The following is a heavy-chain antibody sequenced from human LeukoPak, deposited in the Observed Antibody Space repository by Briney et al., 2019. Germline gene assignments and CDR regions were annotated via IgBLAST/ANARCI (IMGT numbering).Heavy chain of an antibody. J-gene: IGHJ4*02. Sequence: GGSLRLSCAASGFTFSSYGMHWVRQAPGKGLEWVAVISYDGSNKYYADSVKGRFTISRDNSKNTLYLQMNSLRAEDTAVYYCAKAPRPWVGGATGSRYYFHYWGQGTLVTVSS. V-gene: IGHV3-30*18. CDR3: AKAPRPWVGGATGSRYYFHY. D-gene: IGHD1-26*01. CDR1: GFTFSSYG. CDR2: ISYDGSNK.